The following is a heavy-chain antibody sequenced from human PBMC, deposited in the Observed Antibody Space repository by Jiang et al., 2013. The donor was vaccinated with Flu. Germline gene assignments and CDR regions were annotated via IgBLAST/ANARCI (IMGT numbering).Heavy chain of an antibody. CDR2: LILVTLIP. CDR1: GYRFTNHW. D-gene: IGHD6-19*01. V-gene: IGHV5-10-1*03. Sequence: VESGAEVKEPGESLRISCEGSGYRFTNHWINWVRQIDPEKAWSGWGGLILVTLIPPTRPSFEGHVTFSTDRSTSTAYLQWSSLKASDTAMYYCARQYSSAYYAGVWFDSWGQGTLVTVSS. CDR3: ARQYSSAYYAGVWFDS. J-gene: IGHJ5*01.